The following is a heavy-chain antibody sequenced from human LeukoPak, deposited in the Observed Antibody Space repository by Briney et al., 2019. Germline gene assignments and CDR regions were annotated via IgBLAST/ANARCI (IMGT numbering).Heavy chain of an antibody. D-gene: IGHD3-22*01. Sequence: ASVKASCKASGYTFTSYYMHWVRQAPGQGLEWMGIINPSGGSTSYAQKFQGRVTITADKSTSTAYMELSSLRSEDTAVYYCARQWRYYDSSGYSRIPDYWGQGTLVTVSS. J-gene: IGHJ4*02. CDR2: INPSGGST. CDR3: ARQWRYYDSSGYSRIPDY. V-gene: IGHV1-46*01. CDR1: GYTFTSYY.